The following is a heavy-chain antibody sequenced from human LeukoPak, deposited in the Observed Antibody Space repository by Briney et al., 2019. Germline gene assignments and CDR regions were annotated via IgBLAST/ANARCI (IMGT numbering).Heavy chain of an antibody. D-gene: IGHD3-10*01. Sequence: SETLSLTCTVSGGSISSYYWSWIRQPPGKGLEWIGYIYYSGSTNYNPSLKSRVTISVDTSKNQFSLKLSSVTAADTAVYYCAGGLLWFGEPLQHWGQGTLVTVSS. CDR3: AGGLLWFGEPLQH. V-gene: IGHV4-59*01. J-gene: IGHJ1*01. CDR2: IYYSGST. CDR1: GGSISSYY.